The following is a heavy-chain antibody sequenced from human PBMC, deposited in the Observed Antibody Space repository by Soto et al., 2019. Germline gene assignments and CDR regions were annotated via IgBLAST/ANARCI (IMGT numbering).Heavy chain of an antibody. V-gene: IGHV3-7*04. Sequence: EVQLVESGGGLVQPGGSLRLSCAASGFTFSSYWMSWVRQAPGKGLEWVANIKQDGSEKYYVDSVKGRFTISRDNAKNSLYLQMNSLRAEDRAVYYCAREGSSCYYYCYGMGVWGQGTTVSGS. CDR3: AREGSSCYYYCYGMGV. CDR1: GFTFSSYW. D-gene: IGHD6-13*01. J-gene: IGHJ6*02. CDR2: IKQDGSEK.